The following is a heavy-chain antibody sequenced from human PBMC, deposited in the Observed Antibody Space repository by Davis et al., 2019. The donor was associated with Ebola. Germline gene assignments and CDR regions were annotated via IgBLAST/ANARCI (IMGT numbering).Heavy chain of an antibody. Sequence: SVKVSCKASGGTFSSYAISWVRQAPGQGLEWMGGIIPIFGTANYAQKFQGRVTITADESTSTAYMELSSLRSEETAVYYCARAYCSSTSCSPRGYYYYGMDVWGQGTTVTVSS. J-gene: IGHJ6*02. CDR3: ARAYCSSTSCSPRGYYYYGMDV. D-gene: IGHD2-2*01. V-gene: IGHV1-69*13. CDR1: GGTFSSYA. CDR2: IIPIFGTA.